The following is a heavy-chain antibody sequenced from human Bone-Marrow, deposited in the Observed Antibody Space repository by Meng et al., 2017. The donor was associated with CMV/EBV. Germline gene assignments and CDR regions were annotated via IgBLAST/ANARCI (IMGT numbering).Heavy chain of an antibody. V-gene: IGHV1-2*02. D-gene: IGHD3-3*01. J-gene: IGHJ5*02. CDR2: INPNSGGT. CDR3: AREWVRRRFLEWFKWFDP. Sequence: ASVKVSCKASGYTFTGYYMHWVRQAPGQGLEWMGWINPNSGGTNYAQKFQGRVTMTRDTPISTAYMELSRLRSDDTAVYYCAREWVRRRFLEWFKWFDPWGQGTLVTVSS. CDR1: GYTFTGYY.